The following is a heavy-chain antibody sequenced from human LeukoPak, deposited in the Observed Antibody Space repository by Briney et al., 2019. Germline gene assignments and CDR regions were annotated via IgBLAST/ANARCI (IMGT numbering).Heavy chain of an antibody. J-gene: IGHJ4*02. CDR1: GYTFTSYG. V-gene: IGHV1-18*01. CDR2: ISAYNGNT. Sequence: ASVKVSCKASGYTFTSYGISWVRQAPGQGLEWMGWISAYNGNTNYAQKLQGRVTMTTDTSTSTAYMELRSLRSDDTAVYYCAREFCSSTSCRPYYFDYWGQGTLVTVSS. D-gene: IGHD2-2*01. CDR3: AREFCSSTSCRPYYFDY.